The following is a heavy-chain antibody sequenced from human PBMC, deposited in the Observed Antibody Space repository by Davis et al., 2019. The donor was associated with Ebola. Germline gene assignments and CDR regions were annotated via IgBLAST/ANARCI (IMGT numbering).Heavy chain of an antibody. J-gene: IGHJ3*01. CDR2: ISGSGDSV. Sequence: PGGSLRLSCAASGFPFYGYAMTWFRQAPGEGSEWVASISGSGDSVYYADAVEGRFTISRDNSKNTLYLQMNGLRVEDTAIYYCAKDTSNIWFDVWGQGTMVTVSS. CDR3: AKDTSNIWFDV. D-gene: IGHD1-26*01. V-gene: IGHV3-23*01. CDR1: GFPFYGYA.